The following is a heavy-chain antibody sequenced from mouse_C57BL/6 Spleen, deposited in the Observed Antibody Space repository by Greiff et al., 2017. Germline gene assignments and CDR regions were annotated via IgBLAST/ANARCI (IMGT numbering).Heavy chain of an antibody. V-gene: IGHV1-54*01. CDR2: INPGSGGT. Sequence: ESGAELVRPGTSVKVSCKASGYAFTNYLIEWVKQRPGQGLEWIGVINPGSGGTNYNEKFKGKATLTADKSSSTAYMQLSSLTSEDSAVYFCARSTGYFDVWGTGTTVTVSS. D-gene: IGHD2-1*01. CDR1: GYAFTNYL. CDR3: ARSTGYFDV. J-gene: IGHJ1*03.